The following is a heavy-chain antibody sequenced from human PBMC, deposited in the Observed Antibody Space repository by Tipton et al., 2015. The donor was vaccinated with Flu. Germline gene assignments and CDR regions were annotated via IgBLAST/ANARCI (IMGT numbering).Heavy chain of an antibody. V-gene: IGHV3-53*01. CDR1: GFAVIHNY. D-gene: IGHD5-24*01. CDR2: IYNDGST. J-gene: IGHJ4*02. CDR3: ATRRREGYTGWAY. Sequence: SLRLSCAASGFAVIHNYMGWVRQAPGKGLEWVSLIYNDGSTYHADSAKGRFTVSRDNSKNTFYLQMSSLRGEDTAIYYCATRRREGYTGWAYWGQGTMVTVSS.